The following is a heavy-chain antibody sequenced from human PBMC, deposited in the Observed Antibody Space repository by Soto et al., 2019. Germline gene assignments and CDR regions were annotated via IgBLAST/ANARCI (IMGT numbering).Heavy chain of an antibody. CDR1: GGTFSSYA. Sequence: SVKVSCKASGGTFSSYAISWVRQAPGQGLEWMGGIIPIFGTANYAQKFQGRVTITADESTSTAYMELSSLRSEDTAVYYCARYIQYSSSWYGYDAFDIWGQGTMVTVSS. V-gene: IGHV1-69*13. CDR2: IIPIFGTA. J-gene: IGHJ3*02. CDR3: ARYIQYSSSWYGYDAFDI. D-gene: IGHD6-13*01.